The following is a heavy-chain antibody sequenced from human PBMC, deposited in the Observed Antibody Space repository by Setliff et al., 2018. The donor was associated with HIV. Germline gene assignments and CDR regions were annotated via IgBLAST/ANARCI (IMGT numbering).Heavy chain of an antibody. CDR3: VKARVDGDYYYYYYMDV. D-gene: IGHD4-17*01. Sequence: GGSLRLSCSASGFTFSSYAMHWVRQAPGKGLEYVSAISSNGGSTYYADSVKGRFTISRDNSKNTLYLQMSSLRAEDTAVYYCVKARVDGDYYYYYYMDVWGKGTTVTVPS. CDR1: GFTFSSYA. J-gene: IGHJ6*03. V-gene: IGHV3-64D*09. CDR2: ISSNGGST.